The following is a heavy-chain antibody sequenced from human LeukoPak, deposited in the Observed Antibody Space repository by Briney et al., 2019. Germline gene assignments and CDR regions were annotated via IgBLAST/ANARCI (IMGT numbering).Heavy chain of an antibody. CDR1: GYTFTGYY. V-gene: IGHV1-2*02. J-gene: IGHJ4*02. Sequence: ASVKVSCKASGYTFTGYYMHWVRQAPGQGLEWMGWINPNSGGTNYAQKFQGRVTMTRDTSISTAYMELSWLRSDDTAVYYCARAPSITIFGVVYFDYWGQGTLVTVSS. CDR3: ARAPSITIFGVVYFDY. D-gene: IGHD3-3*01. CDR2: INPNSGGT.